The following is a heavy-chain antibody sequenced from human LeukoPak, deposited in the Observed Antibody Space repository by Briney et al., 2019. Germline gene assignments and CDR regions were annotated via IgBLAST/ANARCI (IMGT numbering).Heavy chain of an antibody. CDR3: ANPQSRGYDYLDY. J-gene: IGHJ4*02. CDR1: GFTFSRYG. CDR2: ISYDGSNK. Sequence: PGGSLRLSCAASGFTFSRYGMHWVRQAPGKGLEWVAVISYDGSNKYYADSVKGRFTISRDNSKNTLYLQMNSLRGDDTAVYYCANPQSRGYDYLDYWGQGTLVTVSS. V-gene: IGHV3-30*18. D-gene: IGHD5-12*01.